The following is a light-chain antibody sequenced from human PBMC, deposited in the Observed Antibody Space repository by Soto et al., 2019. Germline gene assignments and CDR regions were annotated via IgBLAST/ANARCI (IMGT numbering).Light chain of an antibody. CDR1: SSNIGSNY. CDR2: RNN. J-gene: IGLJ1*01. V-gene: IGLV1-47*01. Sequence: QSVLTQPPSASGTPGQRVTISCSGSSSNIGSNYVYWYQQLPGTAPTLLIYRNNQRPSGVPDRFSGSKSGTSASLAISGLRSEDEADYYCAAWDDSLSDYVFGTGTKVTVL. CDR3: AAWDDSLSDYV.